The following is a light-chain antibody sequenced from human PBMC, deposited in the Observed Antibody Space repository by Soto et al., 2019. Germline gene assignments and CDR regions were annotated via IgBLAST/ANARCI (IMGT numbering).Light chain of an antibody. CDR2: ENN. Sequence: QSVLTQPPSVSAAPGQKVTISCSGSSSNIGNNYVSWYQQFPGTAPKLLISENNKRPSGIPDRFSGSKSGTSATLDITGLQTGDEADYYCGTLDSSLNVFWVFGGVTKLTVL. CDR1: SSNIGNNY. V-gene: IGLV1-51*02. CDR3: GTLDSSLNVFWV. J-gene: IGLJ3*02.